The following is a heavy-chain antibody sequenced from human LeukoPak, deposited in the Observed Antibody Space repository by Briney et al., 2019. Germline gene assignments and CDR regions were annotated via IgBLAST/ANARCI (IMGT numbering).Heavy chain of an antibody. Sequence: TGGSLRLSCAASGFTFSSYAMHWVHQAPGKGLEYVSAISSNGGSTYYANSVKGRFTISRDNSKNTLYLQMGSLRAEDMAVYYCARDSIAVAGTIDYWGQGTLVTVSS. CDR3: ARDSIAVAGTIDY. V-gene: IGHV3-64*01. CDR2: ISSNGGST. J-gene: IGHJ4*02. CDR1: GFTFSSYA. D-gene: IGHD6-19*01.